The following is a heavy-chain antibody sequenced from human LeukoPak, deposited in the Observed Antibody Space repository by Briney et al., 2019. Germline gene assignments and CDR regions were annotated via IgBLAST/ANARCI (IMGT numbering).Heavy chain of an antibody. J-gene: IGHJ4*02. V-gene: IGHV3-23*01. CDR1: GFTFSSSA. Sequence: GGSLRLSCAASGFTFSSSAMNWVRQAPGKGLEWVSVISGSGGTTYYADSVKGRFTISRDNSKNTLYLQMSSLRAEDTAVYYCAKGVGSWTYHYFDYWGQGNLVTVSS. D-gene: IGHD3-10*01. CDR2: ISGSGGTT. CDR3: AKGVGSWTYHYFDY.